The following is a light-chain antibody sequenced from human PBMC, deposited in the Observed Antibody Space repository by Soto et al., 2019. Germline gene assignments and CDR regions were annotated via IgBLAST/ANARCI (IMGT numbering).Light chain of an antibody. J-gene: IGLJ1*01. V-gene: IGLV1-40*01. CDR3: QSYDRSLSFYV. Sequence: QSALTQPPSVSGAPGQRVTISCTGSSSNIGAGYDVHWYQQLPGTAPKLLIYGNSNRPSGVPDRFSGSKSGTSASLAITGLQAEDEADYYCQSYDRSLSFYVFGTGTKLTVL. CDR1: SSNIGAGYD. CDR2: GNS.